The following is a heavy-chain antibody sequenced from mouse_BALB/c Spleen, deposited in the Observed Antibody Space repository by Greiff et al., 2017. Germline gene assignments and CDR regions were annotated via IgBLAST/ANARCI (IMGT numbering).Heavy chain of an antibody. Sequence: EVQVVESGPGLVKPSQSLSLTCSVTGYSITSGYYWNWIRQFPGNKLEWMGYISYDGSNNYNPSLKNRISITRDTSKNQFFLKLNSVTTEDTATYYCAKLTGTGYYAMDYWGQGTSVTVSS. CDR2: ISYDGSN. CDR3: AKLTGTGYYAMDY. V-gene: IGHV3-6*02. D-gene: IGHD4-1*01. J-gene: IGHJ4*01. CDR1: GYSITSGYY.